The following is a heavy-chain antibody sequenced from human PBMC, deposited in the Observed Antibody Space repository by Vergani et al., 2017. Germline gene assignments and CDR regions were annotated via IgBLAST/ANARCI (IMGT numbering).Heavy chain of an antibody. D-gene: IGHD3-16*02. V-gene: IGHV3-23*01. CDR1: GFTFSSYA. CDR2: ISGSGGST. CDR3: AKPDDYVGGSYRYFDY. Sequence: EVQLLESGGGLVQPGGSLRLSCAASGFTFSSYAMSWVRQAPGKGLEWVSAISGSGGSTYYADSVKGRFTISRDNSKNTLYLQMNSLRAEDTAVYYCAKPDDYVGGSYRYFDYWGQGTLVTVSS. J-gene: IGHJ4*02.